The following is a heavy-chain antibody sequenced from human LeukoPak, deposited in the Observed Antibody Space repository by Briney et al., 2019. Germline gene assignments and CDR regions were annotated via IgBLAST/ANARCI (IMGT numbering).Heavy chain of an antibody. D-gene: IGHD1-26*01. J-gene: IGHJ6*02. CDR2: VSDDGTKK. CDR1: GFSFSAYD. Sequence: GGSLRLSCAASGFSFSAYDMHWVRQAPGKGLEWVAVVSDDGTKKYYLDSVKGRFTISRDNSDNTLFLLMNSLTPEDTAVYFCAKRRMMGATYYHGMDVSGQGTTVTVSS. V-gene: IGHV3-30*18. CDR3: AKRRMMGATYYHGMDV.